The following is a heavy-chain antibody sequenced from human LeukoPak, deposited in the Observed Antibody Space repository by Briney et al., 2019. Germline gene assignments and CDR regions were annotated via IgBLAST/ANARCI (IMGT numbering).Heavy chain of an antibody. CDR1: GFNFGSDA. Sequence: GRSLRLSCTASGFNFGSDAMHWVRQAPGKGLEWVAFIWSDGSNDHYADSVKGRFTISRDNSKNTVCLQMNSLRAEDTAVYYCARDPSGSGWSLSDWGQGTPVTVSS. D-gene: IGHD6-19*01. V-gene: IGHV3-33*01. J-gene: IGHJ4*02. CDR3: ARDPSGSGWSLSD. CDR2: IWSDGSND.